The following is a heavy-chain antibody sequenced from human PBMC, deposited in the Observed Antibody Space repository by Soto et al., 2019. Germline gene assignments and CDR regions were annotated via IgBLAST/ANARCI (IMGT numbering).Heavy chain of an antibody. CDR3: ARGRPFDY. CDR2: INSDGSTT. J-gene: IGHJ4*02. Sequence: YWMHWVRKAPGRGLVWVSRINSDGSTTDYADSVKGRFTISRDNAKNTLFLQMNSLRAEDTAVYFCARGRPFDYWGQGTLVTVSS. CDR1: YW. V-gene: IGHV3-74*01.